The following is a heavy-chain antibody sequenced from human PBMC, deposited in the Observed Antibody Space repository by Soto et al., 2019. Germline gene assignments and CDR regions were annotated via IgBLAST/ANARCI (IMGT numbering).Heavy chain of an antibody. D-gene: IGHD6-13*01. V-gene: IGHV3-23*01. CDR2: ISGRGDST. CDR1: GFTFSSYG. J-gene: IGHJ4*02. Sequence: EVPLLESGGGLVQPGGSLRLSCAASGFTFSSYGITWVRQAPGKGLEWVSGISGRGDSTHYADSVKGRFTISRDNSKTTLYLQMNSLRAEDTAVYYCAKQAPYSNSWYEIDHWGQGTLVTVSS. CDR3: AKQAPYSNSWYEIDH.